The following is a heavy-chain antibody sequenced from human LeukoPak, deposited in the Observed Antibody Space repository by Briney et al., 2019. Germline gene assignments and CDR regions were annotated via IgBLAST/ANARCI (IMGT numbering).Heavy chain of an antibody. CDR3: ARDRDTLSVYNMDV. V-gene: IGHV4-4*07. CDR2: IYTSGST. D-gene: IGHD2-15*01. CDR1: GGSISDYY. J-gene: IGHJ6*03. Sequence: SETLSLTCTVSGGSISDYYWSWIRQPAAKGLEWIGRIYTSGSTNYNPSLKSRVTLSVDTSKNQFSLKLSTVTAADTAVYYCARDRDTLSVYNMDVWGKGTTVTVSS.